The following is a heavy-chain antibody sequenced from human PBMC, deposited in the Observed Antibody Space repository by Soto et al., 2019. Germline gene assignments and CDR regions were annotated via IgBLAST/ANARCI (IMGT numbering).Heavy chain of an antibody. CDR1: GFTFSSYT. CDR2: IDSNGGST. J-gene: IGHJ5*02. Sequence: EMQLVESGGGLVQPGGSLRLSCAASGFTFSSYTMHWVRQAPGKGLEYVSGIDSNGGSTYYANSVKGRFTISRDNSKNTLYLQMGSLRDEDMAVYYCARDPYYATWGFDPWGQGTLVTVSS. D-gene: IGHD2-2*01. CDR3: ARDPYYATWGFDP. V-gene: IGHV3-64*01.